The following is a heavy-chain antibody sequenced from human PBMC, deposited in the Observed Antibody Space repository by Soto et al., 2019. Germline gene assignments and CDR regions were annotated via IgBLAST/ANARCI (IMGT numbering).Heavy chain of an antibody. CDR1: GGTFSTYA. J-gene: IGHJ3*02. D-gene: IGHD2-21*01. CDR3: ARDSSPDWAGACYLYVFDI. CDR2: IIPMFGMA. V-gene: IGHV1-69*01. Sequence: QVQLVQSGAEVKKPGSSVKVSCKASGGTFSTYAISWMRQAPGQGLEWMGGIIPMFGMANYAQNFQGRVTITAAESTSTGYSELSKLRSDVTAVYFGARDSSPDWAGACYLYVFDIWGYRTEVNISS.